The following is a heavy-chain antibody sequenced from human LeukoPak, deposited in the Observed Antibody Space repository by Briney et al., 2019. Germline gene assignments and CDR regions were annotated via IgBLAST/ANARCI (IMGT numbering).Heavy chain of an antibody. CDR1: GVSINTYS. V-gene: IGHV4-59*01. Sequence: PSETLSLTRTVSGVSINTYSWSWVRQPPGKGLEWIGYMSYTGSTSYNPSLRSRVTISVDKSKNQFSLKLTSVTAADTAVYFCATDGYFEVWGRGTLVTVSS. CDR2: MSYTGST. CDR3: ATDGYFEV. J-gene: IGHJ2*01.